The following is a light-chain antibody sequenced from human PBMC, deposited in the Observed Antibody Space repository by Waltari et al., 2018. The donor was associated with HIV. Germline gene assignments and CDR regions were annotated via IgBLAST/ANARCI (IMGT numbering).Light chain of an antibody. CDR1: STDVGGYNY. CDR3: SSYAGSYYVL. CDR2: EVT. V-gene: IGLV2-8*01. J-gene: IGLJ2*01. Sequence: QSALTQPPSASGSPGQSVNISCTGTSTDVGGYNYVSWYQQHPGKAPKLIIYEVTKRPSGVPDRFSGSKSGNTASLTVSGLQAEDEADYYCSSYAGSYYVLFGGGTKVTVL.